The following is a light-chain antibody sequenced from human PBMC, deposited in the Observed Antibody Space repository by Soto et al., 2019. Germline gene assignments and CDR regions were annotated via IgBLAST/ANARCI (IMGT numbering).Light chain of an antibody. CDR1: SSNIGSNT. J-gene: IGLJ3*02. Sequence: QAVVTQEPSASGTPGQRVTISCSGSSSNIGSNTVTWYQQFPGTAPKILIYSNNQRPSGVPDRLSGSKSGTSASLAISGLQSEDEADYYCAVWDDTLSGVVFGGGTKLTVL. CDR2: SNN. V-gene: IGLV1-44*01. CDR3: AVWDDTLSGVV.